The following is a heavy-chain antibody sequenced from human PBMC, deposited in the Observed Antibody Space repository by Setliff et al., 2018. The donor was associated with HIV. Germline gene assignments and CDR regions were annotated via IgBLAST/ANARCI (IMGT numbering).Heavy chain of an antibody. CDR2: ISGSGGGT. D-gene: IGHD2-21*01. J-gene: IGHJ5*01. CDR1: GFAFSNYG. V-gene: IGHV3-23*01. Sequence: PGGSLRLSCAASGFAFSNYGMHWVRQAPGKGLEWVSGISGSGGGTYYAGSVKGRFTISRDNSQNALYLQMDSLRAEDTAVYHCAKLREGHVYSQYDSWGHGTLVTVSS. CDR3: AKLREGHVYSQYDS.